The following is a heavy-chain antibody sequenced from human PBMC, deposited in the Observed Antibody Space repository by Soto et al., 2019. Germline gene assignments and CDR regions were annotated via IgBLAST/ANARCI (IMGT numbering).Heavy chain of an antibody. J-gene: IGHJ6*02. CDR3: ARDKDRLQLGGNYYYILDV. CDR2: IMPVFRRP. Sequence: QVQLVQSGAEVKKPGSSVKVSCKASGGTFRTSAISWVRQAPGQGLEWVGGIMPVFRRPKYAQNFQGRVTLTSDXXTSTAYMELSSLRSDDTAVYYCARDKDRLQLGGNYYYILDVWGQGTAVTVSS. V-gene: IGHV1-69*05. CDR1: GGTFRTSA. D-gene: IGHD1-1*01.